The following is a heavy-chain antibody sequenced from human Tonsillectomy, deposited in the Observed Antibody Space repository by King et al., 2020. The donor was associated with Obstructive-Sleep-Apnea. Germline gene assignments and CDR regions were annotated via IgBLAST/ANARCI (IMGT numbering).Heavy chain of an antibody. J-gene: IGHJ5*02. CDR3: AKAWFGSSWTRRGFDP. V-gene: IGHV1-8*01. CDR1: GNTFTSYD. D-gene: IGHD2-2*01. CDR2: MNPNSGDT. Sequence: VQLVESGAEVKKPGASVKVSCKASGNTFTSYDINWVRQATGQGLEWMGWMNPNSGDTGYAQKFRVRVSMTRNTSISTAYMEVSSLTSEDTAVYYCAKAWFGSSWTRRGFDPWGQGTLVTVSS.